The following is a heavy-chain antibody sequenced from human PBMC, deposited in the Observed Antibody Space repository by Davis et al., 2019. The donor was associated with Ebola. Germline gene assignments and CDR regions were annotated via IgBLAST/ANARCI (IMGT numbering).Heavy chain of an antibody. D-gene: IGHD2-2*01. CDR1: GFSFSTHW. V-gene: IGHV3-7*03. CDR2: IKPDGSFR. CDR3: AKHGTPTAI. J-gene: IGHJ4*02. Sequence: PGSLLKISCAASGFSFSTHWMSWVRQAPGKGLEWVANIKPDGSFRDYLGAVRGRFTISRDNAKNSLDLQMNTLIAEDTAVYFCAKHGTPTAIGGQGTLVTVSS.